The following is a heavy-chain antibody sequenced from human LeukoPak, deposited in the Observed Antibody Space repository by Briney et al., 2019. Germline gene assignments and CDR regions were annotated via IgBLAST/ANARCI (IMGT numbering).Heavy chain of an antibody. CDR2: IYYNGNT. CDR1: GGSVSSDDSY. CDR3: ARAPSYDSVWPVGYFQH. Sequence: PSQTLSLTCTVSGGSVSSDDSYWSWIRQPPGKDLEWIGYIYYNGNTYYNPSLKSRVTISVDTSKNQFSLKLNSVTAADTAVYCCARAPSYDSVWPVGYFQHWGQGTLVTVSS. D-gene: IGHD1-26*01. V-gene: IGHV4-30-4*01. J-gene: IGHJ1*01.